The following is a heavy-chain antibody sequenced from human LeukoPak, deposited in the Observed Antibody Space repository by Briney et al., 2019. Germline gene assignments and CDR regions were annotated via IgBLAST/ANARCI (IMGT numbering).Heavy chain of an antibody. CDR2: ISYDGSNK. V-gene: IGHV3-30-3*01. CDR1: GFTFSSYA. CDR3: ARDWIQLWFRYYYHYGMDV. Sequence: GRSLRLSCAASGFTFSSYAMHWVRQAPGKGLEWVAVISYDGSNKYYADSVKGRFTISRDNSKNTLYMQMNSLRAEDTAVYYCARDWIQLWFRYYYHYGMDVWGQGTTVTVSS. D-gene: IGHD5-18*01. J-gene: IGHJ6*02.